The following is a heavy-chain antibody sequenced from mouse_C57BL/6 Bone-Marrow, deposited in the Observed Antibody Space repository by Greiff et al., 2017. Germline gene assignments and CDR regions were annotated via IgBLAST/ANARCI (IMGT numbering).Heavy chain of an antibody. D-gene: IGHD2-5*01. CDR1: GFSFNTYA. CDR3: VRQSNYGPHWYFDV. Sequence: EVKLVESGGGLVQPKGSLKLSCAASGFSFNTYAMNWVRQAPGKGLEWVARIRSKSNNYATYYADSVKDRFTISRDDSESMLYLQMNNLKTEDTAMYYCVRQSNYGPHWYFDVWGTGTTVTVSS. V-gene: IGHV10-1*01. CDR2: IRSKSNNYAT. J-gene: IGHJ1*03.